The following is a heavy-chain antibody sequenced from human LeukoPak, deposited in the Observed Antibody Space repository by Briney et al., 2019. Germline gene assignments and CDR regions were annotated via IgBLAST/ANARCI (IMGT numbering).Heavy chain of an antibody. CDR1: GYTLTELS. J-gene: IGHJ3*02. CDR2: FDSEDGET. V-gene: IGHV1-24*01. Sequence: ASVKVSCKVSGYTLTELSMHWVRQAPGKGLEWMGGFDSEDGETIYAQKFQGRVTMTEDTSTDTAYMELSSLRSEDTAVYYCATNTWVGGGNAFDIWGQGTMVTVSS. D-gene: IGHD3-16*01. CDR3: ATNTWVGGGNAFDI.